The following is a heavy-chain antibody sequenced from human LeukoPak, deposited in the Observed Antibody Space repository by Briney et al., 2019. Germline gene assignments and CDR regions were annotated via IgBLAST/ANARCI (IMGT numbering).Heavy chain of an antibody. CDR2: IYHSGST. CDR1: GGSISSSNW. Sequence: SETLSLTCAVSGGSISSSNWWSWVRQPPGKGLEWIGEIYHSGSTNYNPSLKSRVTISVDTSKNQFSLKLSSVTAADTAVYYCARGLRFRGHYDFWSGYYPYWGQGTLVTVSS. V-gene: IGHV4-4*02. D-gene: IGHD3-3*01. CDR3: ARGLRFRGHYDFWSGYYPY. J-gene: IGHJ4*02.